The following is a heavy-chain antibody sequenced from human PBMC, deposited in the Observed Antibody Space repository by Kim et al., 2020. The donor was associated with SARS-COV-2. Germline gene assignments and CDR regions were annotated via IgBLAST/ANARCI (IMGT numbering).Heavy chain of an antibody. CDR2: INHSGST. Sequence: SETLSLTCAVYGGSFSDYYWGWIRQPPGKGLEWIGEINHSGSTNYNPSLKSRVTVSVDTSKNQFSLKLTSVTAADTAVYYCARGWGYDSSGYYYFYWGQGTLVTVSS. CDR1: GGSFSDYY. D-gene: IGHD3-22*01. J-gene: IGHJ4*02. CDR3: ARGWGYDSSGYYYFY. V-gene: IGHV4-34*01.